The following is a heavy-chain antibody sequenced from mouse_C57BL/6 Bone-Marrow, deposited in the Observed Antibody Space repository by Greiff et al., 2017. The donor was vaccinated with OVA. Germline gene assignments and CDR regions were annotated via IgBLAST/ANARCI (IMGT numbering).Heavy chain of an antibody. CDR2: IDPSDSYT. D-gene: IGHD2-3*01. V-gene: IGHV1-69*01. J-gene: IGHJ3*01. Sequence: QVHVKQPGAELVMPGASVKLSCKASGYTFTSYWMHWVKQRPGQGLEWIGEIDPSDSYTNYNQKFKGKSTLTVDKSSSTAYMQLSSLTSEDSAVYYCAKGWAWFAYWAKGLWSLSLQ. CDR1: GYTFTSYW. CDR3: AKGWAWFAY.